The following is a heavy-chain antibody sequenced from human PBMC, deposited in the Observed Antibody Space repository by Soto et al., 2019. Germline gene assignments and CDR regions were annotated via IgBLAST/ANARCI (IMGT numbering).Heavy chain of an antibody. CDR3: AKRVTGTDLDY. CDR1: GFTFSSYA. CDR2: ISGSGGST. J-gene: IGHJ4*02. D-gene: IGHD1-20*01. Sequence: VQLLESGGGLVQPGGSLRLSCAASGFTFSSYAMNWVRQAPGKGLEWVSGISGSGGSTYYADSVKGRFTISRDNSKNTLYLQMNSLRADDKAVYYCAKRVTGTDLDYWGQGTMVTVSS. V-gene: IGHV3-23*01.